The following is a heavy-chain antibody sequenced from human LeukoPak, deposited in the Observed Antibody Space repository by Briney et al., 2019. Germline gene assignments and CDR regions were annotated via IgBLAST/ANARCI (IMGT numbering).Heavy chain of an antibody. CDR1: GYTFTSYA. V-gene: IGHV1-3*01. Sequence: ASVKVSCKASGYTFTSYAMHWVRQAPGQRLEWMGWINAGNGNTKYSRKFQGRVTITRDTSASTAYMELRSLRSDDTAVYYCARVRSSDDAFDIWGQGTMVTVSS. CDR3: ARVRSSDDAFDI. J-gene: IGHJ3*02. CDR2: INAGNGNT. D-gene: IGHD6-6*01.